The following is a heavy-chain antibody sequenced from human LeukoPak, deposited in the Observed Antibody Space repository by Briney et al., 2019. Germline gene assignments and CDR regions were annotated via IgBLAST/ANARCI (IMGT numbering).Heavy chain of an antibody. V-gene: IGHV3-30-3*01. CDR1: GFTFSSYA. CDR3: ARLRSSSFLFDY. D-gene: IGHD6-6*01. Sequence: PGGSLRLSCAASGFTFSSYAMHWVRQAPGKGLEWVAVISYDGSNKYYADSVKGRFTISRDNSKNTLYLQMNSLRAEDTAVYYCARLRSSSFLFDYWGQGTLVTVSS. J-gene: IGHJ4*02. CDR2: ISYDGSNK.